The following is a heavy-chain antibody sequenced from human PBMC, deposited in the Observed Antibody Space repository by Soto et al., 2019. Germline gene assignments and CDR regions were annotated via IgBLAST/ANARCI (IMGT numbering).Heavy chain of an antibody. D-gene: IGHD2-15*01. CDR1: GFTFSSYA. J-gene: IGHJ6*02. V-gene: IGHV3-23*01. CDR2: ISGSGGST. CDR3: ANTQEDCSGGSCPMDYYGMDV. Sequence: GGSLRLSCAASGFTFSSYAMSWVRQAPGKGLEWVSAISGSGGSTYYADSVKGRFTISRDNSKNTLYLQMNSLRAEDTAVYYCANTQEDCSGGSCPMDYYGMDVWGQGTTVTVSS.